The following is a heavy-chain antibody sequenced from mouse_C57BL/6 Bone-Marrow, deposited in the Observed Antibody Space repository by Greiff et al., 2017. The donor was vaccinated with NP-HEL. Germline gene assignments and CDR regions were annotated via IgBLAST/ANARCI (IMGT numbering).Heavy chain of an antibody. V-gene: IGHV14-4*01. Sequence: EVQLQQSGAELVRPGASVKLSCTASGFNIKDDYMHWVKQRPEQGLEWIGWIDPENGDTEYASKFQGKATITADTSSNTAYLQLSSLTSEDTAVYYCARVRFITTVVDFDYWGQGTTLTVSS. CDR3: ARVRFITTVVDFDY. CDR2: IDPENGDT. D-gene: IGHD1-1*01. CDR1: GFNIKDDY. J-gene: IGHJ2*01.